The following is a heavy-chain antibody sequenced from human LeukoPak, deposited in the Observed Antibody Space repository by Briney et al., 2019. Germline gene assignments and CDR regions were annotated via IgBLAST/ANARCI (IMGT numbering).Heavy chain of an antibody. V-gene: IGHV3-23*01. Sequence: GGSLRLSRAASGFTFSSYAMSWVRQAPGKGLEWVSAISGSGGSTYYADSVKGRFTISRDNSKNTLYLQMNSLRAEDTAVYYCGRNDIAVAGTVSTFDYWGQGTLVTVSS. CDR1: GFTFSSYA. D-gene: IGHD6-19*01. CDR3: GRNDIAVAGTVSTFDY. J-gene: IGHJ4*02. CDR2: ISGSGGST.